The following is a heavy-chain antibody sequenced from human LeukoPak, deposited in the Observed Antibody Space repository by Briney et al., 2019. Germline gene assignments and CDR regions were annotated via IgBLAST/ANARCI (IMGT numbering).Heavy chain of an antibody. CDR2: IIPIFGTA. Sequence: SVKVSCKASGGTFSSYAISWVRQAPGQGLEWMGGIIPIFGTANYAQKFQGRVTITADKSTSTAYMELSSLRSEDTAVYYCARDRTEMATITGYYYYYMDVWGKGTTVTVSS. J-gene: IGHJ6*03. CDR3: ARDRTEMATITGYYYYYMDV. CDR1: GGTFSSYA. V-gene: IGHV1-69*06. D-gene: IGHD5-24*01.